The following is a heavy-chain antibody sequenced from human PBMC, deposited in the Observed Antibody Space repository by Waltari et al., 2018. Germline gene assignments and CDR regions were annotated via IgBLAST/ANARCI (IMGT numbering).Heavy chain of an antibody. CDR1: GFILSDHY. J-gene: IGHJ4*02. V-gene: IGHV3-11*01. CDR2: SRSGGNTK. CDR3: ARVSFWSGFYFDE. D-gene: IGHD3-3*01. Sequence: QAQVVESGGGLVNPGGSLRLSCAASGFILSDHYMSWVREAQGRGLGWVSYSRSGGNTKYYADSVTGRFTIARDKAKNSVHLEMNRLRVEDTAVYYCARVSFWSGFYFDEWGQGTVVTVSA.